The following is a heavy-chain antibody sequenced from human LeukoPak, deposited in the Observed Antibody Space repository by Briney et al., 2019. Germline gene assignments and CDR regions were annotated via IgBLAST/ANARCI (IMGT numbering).Heavy chain of an antibody. J-gene: IGHJ4*02. CDR2: IYSGGST. V-gene: IGHV3-53*01. CDR1: GFTGSSNY. CDR3: ARESYYYDSSGYQYYFDY. D-gene: IGHD3-22*01. Sequence: GGSLRLSCAASGFTGSSNYMSWVRQAPGKGLEWVSVIYSGGSTYYADSVKGRFTISRDNSKNTLYLQMNSLGAEDTAVYYCARESYYYDSSGYQYYFDYWGQGTLVTVSS.